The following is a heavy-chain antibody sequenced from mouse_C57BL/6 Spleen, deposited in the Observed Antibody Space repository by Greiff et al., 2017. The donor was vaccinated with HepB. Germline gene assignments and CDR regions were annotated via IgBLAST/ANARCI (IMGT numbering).Heavy chain of an antibody. CDR3: ARSAYDVYYGDYAMDY. D-gene: IGHD2-3*01. Sequence: VQLQQPGTELVKPGASVKLSCKASGYTFTSYWMHWVKQRPGQGLEWIGNINPSNGGTNYNETFKSKATLTVDKSSSTAYMQLSSLTSEDSAVYCCARSAYDVYYGDYAMDYWGQGTSVTVSS. CDR1: GYTFTSYW. CDR2: INPSNGGT. J-gene: IGHJ4*01. V-gene: IGHV1-53*01.